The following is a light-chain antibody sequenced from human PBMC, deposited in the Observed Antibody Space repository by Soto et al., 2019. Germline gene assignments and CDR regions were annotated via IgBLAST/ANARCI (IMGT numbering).Light chain of an antibody. V-gene: IGKV1-5*01. CDR1: QSISSW. Sequence: DIQMTQSPSTLSASVGDRVTITCRASQSISSWLDWYQQKPGKAPKVLIYDASTLESGVPSRFSGSGSGTEFTLTISSLQPDDFATYFCQQYNNYSGTFGQGTKVEIK. J-gene: IGKJ1*01. CDR3: QQYNNYSGT. CDR2: DAS.